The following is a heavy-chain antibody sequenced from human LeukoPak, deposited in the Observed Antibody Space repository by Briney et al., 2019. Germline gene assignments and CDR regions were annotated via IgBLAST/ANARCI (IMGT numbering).Heavy chain of an antibody. CDR2: ISGSGGST. V-gene: IGHV3-23*01. J-gene: IGHJ4*02. D-gene: IGHD5-24*01. CDR1: GFTFSSYG. CDR3: AKDDAWLQYGN. Sequence: GGSLRLSCAASGFTFSSYGMSWVRQAPGKGLEWVSAISGSGGSTYYADSVKGRFTISRDNSKGTVYLQMNSLRPEDTAVYYCAKDDAWLQYGNWGRGTLVTVSS.